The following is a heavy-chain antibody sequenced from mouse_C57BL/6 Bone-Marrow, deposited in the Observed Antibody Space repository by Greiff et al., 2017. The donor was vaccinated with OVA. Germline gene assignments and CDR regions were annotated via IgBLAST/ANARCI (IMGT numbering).Heavy chain of an antibody. Sequence: VQLKESGPGLAKPSQTLSLTCSVTGYSITSDYWNWIRKFQGNKLEYMGYISYSGSTYYNPALKSRISITRDTSKNQYYLQVNSVTTEDTATDDCARFLGSSYGYFDVWGTGTTVTVSS. CDR3: ARFLGSSYGYFDV. CDR2: ISYSGST. CDR1: GYSITSDY. D-gene: IGHD1-1*01. V-gene: IGHV3-8*01. J-gene: IGHJ1*03.